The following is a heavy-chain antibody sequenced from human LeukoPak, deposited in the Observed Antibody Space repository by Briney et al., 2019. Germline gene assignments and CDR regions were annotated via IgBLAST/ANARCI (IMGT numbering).Heavy chain of an antibody. CDR2: IYYSGST. D-gene: IGHD3-22*01. V-gene: IGHV4-59*01. CDR1: GVSISSYY. J-gene: IGHJ3*02. CDR3: ARVTYYYDSSGYFLDAFDI. Sequence: SETLSLTCTVSGVSISSYYWSWIRQPPGKGLEWIGYIYYSGSTNYNPSLKSRVTISVDTSKNQFSLKLSSVTAADTAVYYCARVTYYYDSSGYFLDAFDIWGQGTMVTVSS.